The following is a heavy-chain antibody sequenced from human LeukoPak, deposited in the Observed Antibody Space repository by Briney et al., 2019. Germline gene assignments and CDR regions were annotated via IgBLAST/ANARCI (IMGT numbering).Heavy chain of an antibody. V-gene: IGHV4-4*07. CDR2: IHIGGTT. CDR3: VGLRFLEWTPTRIFDS. J-gene: IGHJ4*02. D-gene: IGHD3-3*01. Sequence: SETLSLTCTVSGGSVSSYYWSWMRQPAGQGLEWIGRIHIGGTTTYNPSLKSRVTISVDTSKNQFSLKLSSVTAADTAVYYCVGLRFLEWTPTRIFDSWGQGTLVTVSS. CDR1: GGSVSSYY.